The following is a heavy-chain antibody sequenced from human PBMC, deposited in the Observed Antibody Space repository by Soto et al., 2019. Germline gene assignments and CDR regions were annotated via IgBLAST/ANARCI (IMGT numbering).Heavy chain of an antibody. V-gene: IGHV2-5*02. J-gene: IGHJ2*01. D-gene: IGHD5-18*01. CDR1: GFSLSTSGVG. CDR2: IYWDDDK. CDR3: AHRGGYSYGKSDWYFDL. Sequence: QITLKESGPPLVKPTQTLTLTCTFSGFSLSTSGVGVGWIRQPPGKALEWLALIYWDDDKRYSPSLKSRLTITKDTSKNQVVLTMTNMDPVDTATYYCAHRGGYSYGKSDWYFDLWGRGTLVTVSS.